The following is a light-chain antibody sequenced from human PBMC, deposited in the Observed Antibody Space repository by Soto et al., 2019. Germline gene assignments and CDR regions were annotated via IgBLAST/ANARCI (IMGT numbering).Light chain of an antibody. Sequence: IQMTQSPSSLSASVGDRVTITCRASQNINNYLNWYQQKPGKAPKLLIYAASSLQSGVPSRFSGSGSGTDFTLTISSLQPEDFATYYCQHADSFPLITFGQGTRLEI. CDR1: QNINNY. V-gene: IGKV1-39*01. CDR2: AAS. J-gene: IGKJ5*01. CDR3: QHADSFPLIT.